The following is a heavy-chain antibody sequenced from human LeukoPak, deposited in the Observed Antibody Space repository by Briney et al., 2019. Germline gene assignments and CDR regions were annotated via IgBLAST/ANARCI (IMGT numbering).Heavy chain of an antibody. CDR2: INSDGSST. V-gene: IGHV3-74*01. CDR1: GFTFSTYW. CDR3: ARATQLRGYYYYGMDV. Sequence: GGSLRLSCAASGFTFSTYWMHWVRQAPGKGLVWVSRINSDGSSTTYADSVKGRFTVSRDNAKNTLYLQMNSLRAEDTAVYYCARATQLRGYYYYGMDVWGQGTTVTVSS. D-gene: IGHD1-26*01. J-gene: IGHJ6*02.